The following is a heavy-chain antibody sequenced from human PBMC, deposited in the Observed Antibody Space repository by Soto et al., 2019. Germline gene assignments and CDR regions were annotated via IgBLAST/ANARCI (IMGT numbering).Heavy chain of an antibody. CDR3: ARAKRVRGVVDYYYYYGMDV. J-gene: IGHJ6*02. V-gene: IGHV3-23*01. Sequence: GGSLRLSCAASGFTFSSYAMSWVRQAPGKGLEWVSAISGSGGSTYYADSVKGRFTISRDNSKNTLYLQMNSLRAEDTAVYYCARAKRVRGVVDYYYYYGMDVWGQGTTVTVSS. CDR1: GFTFSSYA. CDR2: ISGSGGST. D-gene: IGHD3-10*01.